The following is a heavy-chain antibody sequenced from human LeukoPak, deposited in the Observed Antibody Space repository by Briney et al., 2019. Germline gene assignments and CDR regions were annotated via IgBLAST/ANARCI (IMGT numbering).Heavy chain of an antibody. V-gene: IGHV3-7*01. Sequence: PGGSLRLSCAASGFTFSSYRMSWVRQAPGKGLEWVANIKQDGSEKYYVDSVKGRFTISRDNAKNSLYLQMNSLRAEDTAVYYCARDSSGWFLDAFDIWGQGTMVTVSS. D-gene: IGHD6-19*01. CDR3: ARDSSGWFLDAFDI. J-gene: IGHJ3*02. CDR1: GFTFSSYR. CDR2: IKQDGSEK.